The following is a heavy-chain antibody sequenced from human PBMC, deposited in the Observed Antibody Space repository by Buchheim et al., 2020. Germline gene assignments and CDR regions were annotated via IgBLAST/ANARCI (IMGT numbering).Heavy chain of an antibody. D-gene: IGHD6-13*01. CDR3: ARTKSIASVGMGWFDP. CDR1: GASISYYF. V-gene: IGHV4-59*01. J-gene: IGHJ5*02. CDR2: VHDSGST. Sequence: QVQLQESGPRLVKPSETLSLTCTVSGASISYYFWSWIRQPPGKGLEWIGYVHDSGSTNYNPSLKSRVTMSIDTSDKEFSLTLSSVTAADTAVYYCARTKSIASVGMGWFDPWGQG.